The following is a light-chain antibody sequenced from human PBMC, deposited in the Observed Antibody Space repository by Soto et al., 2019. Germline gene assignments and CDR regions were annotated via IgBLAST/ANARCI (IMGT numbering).Light chain of an antibody. J-gene: IGKJ4*02. CDR1: QSISSY. V-gene: IGKV1-39*01. Sequence: DLQMTQSPSSLSASVGDRVTITCRARQSISSYLNWYQKQPGKAPKLLIYAASSLQSGVPSRFSGSGSGTDFTLTISSLQPEDFATYYGQQSYSTPPLTFGGGTKVEIK. CDR2: AAS. CDR3: QQSYSTPPLT.